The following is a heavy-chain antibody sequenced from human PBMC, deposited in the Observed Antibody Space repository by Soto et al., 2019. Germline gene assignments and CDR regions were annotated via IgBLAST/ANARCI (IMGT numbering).Heavy chain of an antibody. CDR3: ARIFNEAARPDNWFDP. J-gene: IGHJ5*02. Sequence: SGPTLVNPTETLTLTCTVSGFSLSNARMGVSWIRQPPGKALEWLAHIFSNDEKSYSTSLKSRLTIYKDTSKSQVVLTMTNMDPVDTATYYCARIFNEAARPDNWFDPWGQGTLVTVSS. V-gene: IGHV2-26*01. CDR2: IFSNDEK. CDR1: GFSLSNARMG. D-gene: IGHD6-6*01.